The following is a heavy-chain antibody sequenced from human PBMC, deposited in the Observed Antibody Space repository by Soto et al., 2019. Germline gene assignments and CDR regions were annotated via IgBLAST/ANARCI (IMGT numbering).Heavy chain of an antibody. J-gene: IGHJ4*02. CDR3: AKDRPVYSGSSAPLDY. D-gene: IGHD1-26*01. CDR1: GFTFSSYA. CDR2: ISGSGGST. V-gene: IGHV3-23*01. Sequence: GGSLRLSCAASGFTFSSYAMSWVRQAPGKGLEWVSAISGSGGSTYYADSVKGRFTISRDNSKNTLYLQMNSLRAEDTAVYYCAKDRPVYSGSSAPLDYWGQGTLVTVSS.